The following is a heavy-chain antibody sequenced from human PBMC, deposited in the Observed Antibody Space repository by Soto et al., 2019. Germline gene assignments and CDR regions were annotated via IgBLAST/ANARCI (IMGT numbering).Heavy chain of an antibody. CDR2: ISGSGGST. D-gene: IGHD3-10*01. Sequence: GGSLRLSCAASGFTFSSYAMSWVRQAPGKGLEWVSAISGSGGSTYYADSVKGRFTISRDNSKNTLYLQMNSLRAEDTAVYYCASPTPPVLWFGELLDYYGMDVWGQGTTVTVSS. CDR3: ASPTPPVLWFGELLDYYGMDV. V-gene: IGHV3-23*01. CDR1: GFTFSSYA. J-gene: IGHJ6*02.